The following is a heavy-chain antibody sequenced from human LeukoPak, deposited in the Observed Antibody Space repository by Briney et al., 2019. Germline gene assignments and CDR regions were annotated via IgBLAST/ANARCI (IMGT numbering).Heavy chain of an antibody. D-gene: IGHD2-2*01. CDR1: GFTFSSYW. Sequence: GGSLRLSCAASGFTFSSYWMSWVRQAPGKGLEWVANIKQGGSEKYYVDSVKGRFTISRDNAKNSLYLQMNSLRAEDTAVYYCARARIVVVPAAERGFDYWGQGTLVTVSS. CDR2: IKQGGSEK. J-gene: IGHJ4*02. CDR3: ARARIVVVPAAERGFDY. V-gene: IGHV3-7*01.